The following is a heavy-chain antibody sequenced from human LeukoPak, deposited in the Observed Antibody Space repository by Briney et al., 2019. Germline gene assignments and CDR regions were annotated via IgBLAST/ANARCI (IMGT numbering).Heavy chain of an antibody. CDR2: ISSGGNTE. D-gene: IGHD2-8*01. CDR3: ARDTVNGPFVISLDY. J-gene: IGHJ4*02. CDR1: GFTFSSSQ. Sequence: GGSLRLSCAASGFTFSSSQMNWVRQAPGKGPEWVSHISSGGNTEYYADSVRGRFTMSRDNAKNLVYLQMNSLRDEDTAVYYCARDTVNGPFVISLDYWGQGALVTVSS. V-gene: IGHV3-48*03.